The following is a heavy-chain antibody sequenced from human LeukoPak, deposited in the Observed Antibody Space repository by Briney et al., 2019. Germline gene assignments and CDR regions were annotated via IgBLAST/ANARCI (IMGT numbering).Heavy chain of an antibody. J-gene: IGHJ4*02. D-gene: IGHD3-10*01. CDR3: ARGRGSLTY. V-gene: IGHV4-59*01. Sequence: KLSETLSLTCTVSGGSISLYYWSWIRQPPGKGLEWIGYFYDTRSPKYNPSLERRVTISVDMSRNQFSLNLTSVTAADTAVYYCARGRGSLTYWGQGTLATVSS. CDR1: GGSISLYY. CDR2: FYDTRSP.